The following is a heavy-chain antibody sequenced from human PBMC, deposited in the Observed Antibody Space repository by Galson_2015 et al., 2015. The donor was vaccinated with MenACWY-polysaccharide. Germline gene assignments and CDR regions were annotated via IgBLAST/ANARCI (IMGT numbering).Heavy chain of an antibody. CDR1: GFTFSSYL. Sequence: SLRLSCAVSGFTFSSYLMTWVRQAPGKGLEWVSYIGTSSSTISYADFVKGRFTISRDNAENSLYLQMNSLRVEDTAVYYCARGYMVRGGYFDPWGHGTLVTVSS. J-gene: IGHJ4*01. D-gene: IGHD3-10*01. CDR2: IGTSSSTI. CDR3: ARGYMVRGGYFDP. V-gene: IGHV3-48*01.